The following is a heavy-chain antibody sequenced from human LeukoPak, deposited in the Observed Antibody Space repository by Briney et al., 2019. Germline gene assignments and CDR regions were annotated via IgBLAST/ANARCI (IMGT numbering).Heavy chain of an antibody. V-gene: IGHV4-4*07. CDR3: ARGRGAGGERNWFHP. CDR1: GGSISSYY. Sequence: PSETLSLTCTVSGGSISSYYWSWIRQPAGKGLEWIGRIYTSGSTNYNPSLKSRVTMSVDTSKNQFSLKLSSVTAADTAVYYCARGRGAGGERNWFHPWGQGTLVTVSS. J-gene: IGHJ5*02. CDR2: IYTSGST. D-gene: IGHD1-1*01.